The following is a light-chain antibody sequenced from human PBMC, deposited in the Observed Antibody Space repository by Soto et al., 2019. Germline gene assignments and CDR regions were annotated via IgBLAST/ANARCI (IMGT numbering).Light chain of an antibody. CDR2: EVS. Sequence: QSALTQPASVSGSPGQSITISCTGTSSDVGAYNYVSWYQQRPDKAPKLMIYEVSNRPSGLSNRFSGSKSGNTASLTISGLQAEDEADYYCTSYTSSSSWVFGGGTKLTVL. CDR3: TSYTSSSSWV. V-gene: IGLV2-14*01. CDR1: SSDVGAYNY. J-gene: IGLJ3*02.